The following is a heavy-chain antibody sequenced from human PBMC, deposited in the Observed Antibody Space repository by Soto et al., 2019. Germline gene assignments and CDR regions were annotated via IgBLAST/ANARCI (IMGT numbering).Heavy chain of an antibody. CDR2: IYYSGST. V-gene: IGHV4-61*01. Sequence: SETLSLTCTVSGGSVSSGSYYWSWIRQPPGKGLEWIGYIYYSGSTNYNPSLKSRVTISVDTSKNQFSLKLSSVTAADTAVYYCASVNDYGDYGGYWGQGALVTVSS. D-gene: IGHD4-17*01. CDR3: ASVNDYGDYGGY. J-gene: IGHJ4*02. CDR1: GGSVSSGSYY.